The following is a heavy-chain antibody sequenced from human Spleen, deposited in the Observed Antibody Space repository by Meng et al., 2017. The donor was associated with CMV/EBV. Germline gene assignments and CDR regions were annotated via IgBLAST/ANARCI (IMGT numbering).Heavy chain of an antibody. CDR1: GFTFSSYW. CDR3: VKDRTADSSMDYYYYHSMGV. CDR2: INSDGSST. V-gene: IGHV3-74*01. J-gene: IGHJ6*02. D-gene: IGHD5-18*01. Sequence: GESLKISCAASGFTFSSYWMHWVRQAPGKGLVWVSRINSDGSSTSYADSVKRRFTISRDNAKNFLYLQMNSLSLEDTALYYCVKDRTADSSMDYYYYHSMGVWGQGIAVTVSS.